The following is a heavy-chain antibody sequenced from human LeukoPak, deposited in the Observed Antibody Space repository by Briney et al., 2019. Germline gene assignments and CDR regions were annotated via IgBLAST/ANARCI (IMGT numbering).Heavy chain of an antibody. J-gene: IGHJ4*02. D-gene: IGHD6-19*01. CDR3: ARGGSGSAYYFDY. CDR2: ISYDGSNK. V-gene: IGHV3-30-3*01. CDR1: GFTFSSYA. Sequence: PGGSLRLSCAASGFTFSSYAMHWVRQAPGKGLEWVAVISYDGSNKYYADSVKGRFTISRDNSKNTLYLRMNSLRAEDTAVYYCARGGSGSAYYFDYWGQGTLVTVSS.